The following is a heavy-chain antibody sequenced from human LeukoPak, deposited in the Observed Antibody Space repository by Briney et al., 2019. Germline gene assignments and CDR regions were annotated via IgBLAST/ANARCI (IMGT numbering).Heavy chain of an antibody. CDR3: ARVEGDLGYCSSTSCLNFDY. CDR2: ISAYNGNT. Sequence: ASVKVSCKASGHTFTSYGISWVRQAPGQGLEWMGWISAYNGNTNYAQKLQGRVTMTTDTSTSTAYMELRSLRSDDTAVYYCARVEGDLGYCSSTSCLNFDYWGQGTLVTVSS. V-gene: IGHV1-18*01. J-gene: IGHJ4*02. CDR1: GHTFTSYG. D-gene: IGHD2-2*01.